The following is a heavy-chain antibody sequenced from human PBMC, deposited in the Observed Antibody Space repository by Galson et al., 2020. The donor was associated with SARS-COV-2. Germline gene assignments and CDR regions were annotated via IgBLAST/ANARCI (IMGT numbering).Heavy chain of an antibody. Sequence: HGESLKISCKGSGYSFTSYWIGWVRQMPGKGLEWMGIIYPGDSDTRYSPSFQGQVTISADKSISTAYLQWSSLKASDTAMYYCARLVGVVTQLESFDYWGQGTLVTVSS. CDR2: IYPGDSDT. J-gene: IGHJ4*02. CDR3: ARLVGVVTQLESFDY. V-gene: IGHV5-51*01. CDR1: GYSFTSYW. D-gene: IGHD3-3*01.